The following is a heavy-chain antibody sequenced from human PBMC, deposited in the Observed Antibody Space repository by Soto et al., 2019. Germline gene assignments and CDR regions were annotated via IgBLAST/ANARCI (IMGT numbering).Heavy chain of an antibody. V-gene: IGHV3-74*01. Sequence: GGSLRISCAGSGFTFSSYWMHWVRQAPGKGLVWVSRINSDGSSTSYADSVKGRFTISRDNAKNTLYLQMNSLRAADTAVYYCARVPSGSYYNVWFDPWGQGTLVTVSS. CDR1: GFTFSSYW. D-gene: IGHD3-10*01. CDR2: INSDGSST. CDR3: ARVPSGSYYNVWFDP. J-gene: IGHJ5*02.